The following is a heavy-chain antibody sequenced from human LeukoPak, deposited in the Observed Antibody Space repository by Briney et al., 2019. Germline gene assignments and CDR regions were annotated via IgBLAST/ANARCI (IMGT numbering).Heavy chain of an antibody. CDR2: IYPGDSDT. Sequence: GESLKISCQTSGYSFTNFWIGWVRQMPGKGLEWMGIIYPGDSDTKYSPSFQGQVTMSVDKSISTAYLQWSSLKASDTAIYYCARPNYGSADYWGQGTLLTVSS. D-gene: IGHD3-10*01. CDR3: ARPNYGSADY. J-gene: IGHJ4*02. CDR1: GYSFTNFW. V-gene: IGHV5-51*01.